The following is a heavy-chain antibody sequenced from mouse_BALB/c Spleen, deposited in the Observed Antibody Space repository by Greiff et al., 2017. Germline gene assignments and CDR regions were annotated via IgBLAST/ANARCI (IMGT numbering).Heavy chain of an antibody. CDR3: ARHGLFYYAMDY. V-gene: IGHV5-17*02. Sequence: EVMLVESGGGLVQPGGSRKLSCAASGFTFSSFGMHWVRQAPEKGLEWVAYISSGSSTIYYADTVKGRFTISRDNPKNTLFLQMTSLRSEDTAMYYCARHGLFYYAMDYWGQGTSVTVSS. J-gene: IGHJ4*01. CDR1: GFTFSSFG. D-gene: IGHD1-1*01. CDR2: ISSGSSTI.